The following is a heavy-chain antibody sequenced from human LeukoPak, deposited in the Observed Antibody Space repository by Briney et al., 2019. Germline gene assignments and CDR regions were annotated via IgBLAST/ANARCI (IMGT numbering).Heavy chain of an antibody. Sequence: GASVKVSCKASGYTFTSYGISWVRQAPGQGLEWMGWISAYNGNTNYAQKLQGRVTMTTDTSTSTAYMELRSLRFDDTAVYYCARVPRQWAQDYYYYGMDVWGQGTTVTVSS. CDR1: GYTFTSYG. J-gene: IGHJ6*02. D-gene: IGHD6-19*01. CDR3: ARVPRQWAQDYYYYGMDV. CDR2: ISAYNGNT. V-gene: IGHV1-18*01.